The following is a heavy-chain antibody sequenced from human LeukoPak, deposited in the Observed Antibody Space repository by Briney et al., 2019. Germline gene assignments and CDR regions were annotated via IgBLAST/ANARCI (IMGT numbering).Heavy chain of an antibody. V-gene: IGHV3-30*04. CDR3: ARGGGSGWYPSNYYYGMDV. Sequence: PGGSLRLSCAASGFTFSSYAMHWVRQAPGKGLEWVAVIPYDGSNKYYADSVKGRFTISRDNSKNTLYLQMNSLRAEDTAVYYCARGGGSGWYPSNYYYGMDVWGQGTTVTVSS. CDR2: IPYDGSNK. CDR1: GFTFSSYA. J-gene: IGHJ6*02. D-gene: IGHD6-19*01.